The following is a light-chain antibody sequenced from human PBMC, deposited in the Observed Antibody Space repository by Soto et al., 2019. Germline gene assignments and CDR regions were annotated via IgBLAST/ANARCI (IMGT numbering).Light chain of an antibody. CDR2: GAS. CDR1: QSVSTSY. J-gene: IGKJ5*01. CDR3: QLYGRSIT. Sequence: EIVLTQSPGTLSLSPGERATLSCTASQSVSTSYLAWYQQKSGQAPRLLIYGASSRATDIPDRFSGSGSGTDFTLTISRLEPEDFAVYYCQLYGRSITFGQGTRLETK. V-gene: IGKV3-20*01.